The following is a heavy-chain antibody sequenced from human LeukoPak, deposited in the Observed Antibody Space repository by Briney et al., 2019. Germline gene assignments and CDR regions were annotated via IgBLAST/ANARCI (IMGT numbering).Heavy chain of an antibody. CDR1: GGSFSGYY. CDR3: AREADYGDYKYYFDY. D-gene: IGHD4-17*01. Sequence: SATLSLTCAVYGGSFSGYYWSWIRQPPGKGLEWIGEINHSGSTNYNPSLKSRVTISVDTSKNQFSLKLSSVTAADTAVYYCAREADYGDYKYYFDYWGQGTLVTVSS. J-gene: IGHJ4*02. V-gene: IGHV4-34*01. CDR2: INHSGST.